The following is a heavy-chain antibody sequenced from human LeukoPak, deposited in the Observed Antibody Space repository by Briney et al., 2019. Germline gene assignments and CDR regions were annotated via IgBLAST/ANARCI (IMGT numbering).Heavy chain of an antibody. CDR1: GLTISKSW. Sequence: GGSLRLSCAVSGLTISKSWMSCVRQAPGKGLEWVANIDPDGSDIYYVDSVKGRFTVSRDNAKNSLYLQMNSLRVEDTATYYCIRGSSSYWGQGTLVTV. V-gene: IGHV3-7*04. J-gene: IGHJ4*02. CDR2: IDPDGSDI. CDR3: IRGSSSY.